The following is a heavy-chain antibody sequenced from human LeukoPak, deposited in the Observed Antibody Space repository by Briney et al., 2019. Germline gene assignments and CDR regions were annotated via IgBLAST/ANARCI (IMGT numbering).Heavy chain of an antibody. Sequence: ASVKVSCKASGYIFTGYYMHWVRQAPGQGPEWMGWINPNSGGTNYTQKFQGRVTMTRDTSISTAYMEMSRLTSDDTAVYYCAXXXXYDYRAFDIWGQGTLVAVSS. CDR3: AXXXXYDYRAFDI. V-gene: IGHV1-2*02. CDR1: GYIFTGYY. J-gene: IGHJ3*02. CDR2: INPNSGGT. D-gene: IGHD5-12*01.